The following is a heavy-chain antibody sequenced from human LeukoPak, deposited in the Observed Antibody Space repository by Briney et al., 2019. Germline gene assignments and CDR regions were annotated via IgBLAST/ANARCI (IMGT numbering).Heavy chain of an antibody. CDR1: GITLSNYG. J-gene: IGHJ4*02. CDR3: AKRGVVIRVFLVGFHKEAYYFDS. Sequence: GGSLRLSCAVSGITLSNYGMSWVRQAPGKGLEWVAGLSGSGGGTNYADSVQGRFTISRDNPKNTLYLQMNSLRAEDAAVYFCAKRGVVIRVFLVGFHKEAYYFDSWGQGALVTVSS. D-gene: IGHD3-10*01. V-gene: IGHV3-23*01. CDR2: LSGSGGGT.